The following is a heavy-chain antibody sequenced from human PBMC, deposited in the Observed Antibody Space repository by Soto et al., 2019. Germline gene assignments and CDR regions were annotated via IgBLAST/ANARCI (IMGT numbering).Heavy chain of an antibody. Sequence: QVQLQESGPGLVKPSETLSLTCTVSGGSISSYYWSWIRQPPGKGLEWIGYIYYSGSTNYNPSLKSRVTISVDTSKTQFSLKLSSVTAADTAVYYCARLFGDFWSGYYSVYYYYYMDVWGKGTTVTVSS. D-gene: IGHD3-3*01. CDR3: ARLFGDFWSGYYSVYYYYYMDV. CDR2: IYYSGST. V-gene: IGHV4-59*08. J-gene: IGHJ6*03. CDR1: GGSISSYY.